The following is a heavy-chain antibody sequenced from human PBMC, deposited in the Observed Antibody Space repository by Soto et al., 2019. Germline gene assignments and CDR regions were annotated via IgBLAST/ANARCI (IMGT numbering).Heavy chain of an antibody. J-gene: IGHJ4*02. CDR1: GGSISPYY. CDR2: IYFGGTT. D-gene: IGHD3-22*01. V-gene: IGHV4-59*08. Sequence: SETLSLTCTVSGGSISPYYWSWIRQPPGKGLEWIGYIYFGGTTTYNPSLKSRVTISLDTSKNQFSLKLTSVAAADTAIYYCARLGGYFQALDSWGQGTLVSVSS. CDR3: ARLGGYFQALDS.